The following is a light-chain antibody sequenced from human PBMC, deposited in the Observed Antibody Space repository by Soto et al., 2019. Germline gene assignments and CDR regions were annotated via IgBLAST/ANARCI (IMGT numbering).Light chain of an antibody. CDR3: QQFGTSLPIT. CDR1: QSVSNNY. V-gene: IGKV3-20*01. Sequence: EIVLTQSPGTLSLSPGERATLSCRASQSVSNNYLAWYQQKPGQAPRLLIYGASSRATDIPDRFSGSGSGTDFTLTINRLESGDFAVYYCQQFGTSLPITFGQGTRLEIK. CDR2: GAS. J-gene: IGKJ5*01.